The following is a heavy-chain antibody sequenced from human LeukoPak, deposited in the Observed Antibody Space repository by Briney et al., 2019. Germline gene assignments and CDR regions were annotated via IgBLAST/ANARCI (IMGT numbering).Heavy chain of an antibody. CDR3: AIYSGYDRPFDY. D-gene: IGHD5-12*01. CDR2: IIPIFGTA. V-gene: IGHV1-69*05. Sequence: SVKVSCKASGGTFSSYAISWGRHAPGQGLEWMGGIIPIFGTANYAQKFQGRVTITTDESTSTAYTELSSLRSEDTAVYYCAIYSGYDRPFDYWGQGTLVTVSS. J-gene: IGHJ4*02. CDR1: GGTFSSYA.